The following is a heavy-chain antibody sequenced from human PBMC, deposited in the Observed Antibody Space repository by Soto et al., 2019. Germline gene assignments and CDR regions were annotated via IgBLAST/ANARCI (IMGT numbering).Heavy chain of an antibody. D-gene: IGHD3-10*01. Sequence: GGSLRLSCAASGFTFSSYWMHWVRQAPGKGLVWVSRINSDGSRTIYADSVKGRFTISRDNSKNTLYLQMNSLRAEDTAVYYCAKGPLVGPIYYYGSGSYVANWFDPWGQGTLVTVSS. J-gene: IGHJ5*02. V-gene: IGHV3-74*01. CDR1: GFTFSSYW. CDR2: INSDGSRT. CDR3: AKGPLVGPIYYYGSGSYVANWFDP.